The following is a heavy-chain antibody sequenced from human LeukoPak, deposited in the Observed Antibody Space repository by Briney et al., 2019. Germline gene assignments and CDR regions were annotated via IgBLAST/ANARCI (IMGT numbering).Heavy chain of an antibody. CDR3: ARVLGSSWFFY. D-gene: IGHD6-13*01. V-gene: IGHV3-33*01. Sequence: GRSLRLSCAASGFTFSSYGMHWVRQAPGKGLEWVAVIWYDGSNKYYADSVKGRFTISRDNAKNSLYLQMSSLRAEDTAVYYCARVLGSSWFFYWGQGTLVTVSS. J-gene: IGHJ4*02. CDR1: GFTFSSYG. CDR2: IWYDGSNK.